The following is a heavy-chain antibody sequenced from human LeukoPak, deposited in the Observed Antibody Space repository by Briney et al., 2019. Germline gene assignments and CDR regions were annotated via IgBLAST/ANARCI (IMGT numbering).Heavy chain of an antibody. CDR3: ARDQGGVGY. J-gene: IGHJ4*02. CDR2: ISSFSGTI. V-gene: IGHV3-48*01. D-gene: IGHD3-16*01. Sequence: GGSLRLSCAASGFTFDDYAMHWVRQAPGKGLEWVSYISSFSGTINYADSVKGRFTVSRDNAKNSLYLQMNSLRAEDTAVYYCARDQGGVGYWGQGTLVTVSS. CDR1: GFTFDDYA.